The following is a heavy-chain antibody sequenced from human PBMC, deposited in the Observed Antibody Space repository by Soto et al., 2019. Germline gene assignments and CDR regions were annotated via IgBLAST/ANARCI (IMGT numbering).Heavy chain of an antibody. D-gene: IGHD5-18*01. CDR3: ARGYVDTAMVSIYY. V-gene: IGHV1-18*01. CDR1: GYTFTSHG. J-gene: IGHJ4*02. Sequence: ASVKVSCKASGYTFTSHGISWVRQAPGEGLEWMGWISAYNGNTNYAQKLQGRVTMTTDTSTSTAYMELRSLRSDDTAVYYCARGYVDTAMVSIYYWSQGTLVTVSS. CDR2: ISAYNGNT.